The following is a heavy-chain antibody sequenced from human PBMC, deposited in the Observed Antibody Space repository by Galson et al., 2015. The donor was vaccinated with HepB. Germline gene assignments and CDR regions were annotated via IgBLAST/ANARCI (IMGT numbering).Heavy chain of an antibody. D-gene: IGHD2-2*01. V-gene: IGHV3-74*01. Sequence: SLRLSCAASGFTFSSYWMHWVRQAPGKGLVWVSRINSDGSSTSYADSVKGRFTISRDNAKNTLYLQMNSLRAEDTAVYYCARDGLYCSSTSCYYYGMDVWGQGTTVTVSS. J-gene: IGHJ6*02. CDR3: ARDGLYCSSTSCYYYGMDV. CDR1: GFTFSSYW. CDR2: INSDGSST.